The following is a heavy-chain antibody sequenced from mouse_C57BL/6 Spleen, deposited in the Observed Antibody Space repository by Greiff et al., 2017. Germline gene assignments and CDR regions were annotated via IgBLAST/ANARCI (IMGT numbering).Heavy chain of an antibody. CDR1: GYTFTSYW. V-gene: IGHV1-52*01. CDR3: ARWRGVYREYFDY. D-gene: IGHD2-1*01. CDR2: IDPSDSET. J-gene: IGHJ2*01. Sequence: VKLKQPGAELVRPGSSVKLSCKASGYTFTSYWMHWVKQRPIQGLEWIGNIDPSDSETHYNQKFKDKATLTVDKSSSTAYMQLSSLTSEDSAVYYCARWRGVYREYFDYWGQGTTLTVSS.